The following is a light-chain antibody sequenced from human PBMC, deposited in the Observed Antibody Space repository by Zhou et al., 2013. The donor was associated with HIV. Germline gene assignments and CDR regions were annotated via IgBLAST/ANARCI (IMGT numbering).Light chain of an antibody. CDR1: QGISSY. CDR3: QQCNSYPWT. Sequence: DIQLTQSPSFLSASVGDRVTITCRASQGISSYLAWYQQKSGKAPKLLIYAASTLQSGVPSTFSGSGSGTEFTLTISSLQPDDFATYYCQQCNSYPWTFGQGTKVEIK. CDR2: AAS. J-gene: IGKJ1*01. V-gene: IGKV1-9*01.